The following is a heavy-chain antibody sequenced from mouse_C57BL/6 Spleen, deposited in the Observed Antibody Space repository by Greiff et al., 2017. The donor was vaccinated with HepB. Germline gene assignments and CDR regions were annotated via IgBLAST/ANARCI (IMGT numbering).Heavy chain of an antibody. V-gene: IGHV1-15*01. CDR2: IDPETGGT. CDR3: IVYYYGSFDY. Sequence: ESGAELVRPGASVTLSCKASGYTFTDYEMHWVKQTPVHGLEWIGAIDPETGGTAYNQKFKGKAILTADKSSSTAYMELRSLTSEDSAVYYCIVYYYGSFDYWGQGTTLTVSS. D-gene: IGHD1-1*01. CDR1: GYTFTDYE. J-gene: IGHJ2*01.